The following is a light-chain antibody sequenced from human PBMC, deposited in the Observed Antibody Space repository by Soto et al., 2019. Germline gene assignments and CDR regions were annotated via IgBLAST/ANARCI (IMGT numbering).Light chain of an antibody. Sequence: QSVLTQPASVSGSPGQSITISCTGTSSDFGGYNYVSWYQQHPGKAPKVLIYDVSNRPAGVSNRFSGSRSGNTASLTISGLQAEDEADYYCCSYPSSSSLIFGTGTKVTVL. CDR2: DVS. CDR3: CSYPSSSSLI. J-gene: IGLJ1*01. V-gene: IGLV2-14*01. CDR1: SSDFGGYNY.